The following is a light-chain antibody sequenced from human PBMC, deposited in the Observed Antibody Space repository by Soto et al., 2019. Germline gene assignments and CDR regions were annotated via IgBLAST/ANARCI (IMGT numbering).Light chain of an antibody. CDR3: QQYDTYWT. V-gene: IGKV1-9*01. CDR1: QGISSY. CDR2: AAS. Sequence: DIQLTQSPSFLSASVGDRVTITCRASQGISSYLAWYQQKPGKAPKLLIYAASTLQSGVPSRFSGSRSGTEFTLTISSLQPDDIATYYCQQYDTYWTFGQGTKVDIK. J-gene: IGKJ1*01.